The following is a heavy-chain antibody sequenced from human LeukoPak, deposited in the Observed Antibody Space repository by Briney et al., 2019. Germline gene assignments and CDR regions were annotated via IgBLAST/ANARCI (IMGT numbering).Heavy chain of an antibody. J-gene: IGHJ4*02. D-gene: IGHD1-26*01. CDR1: GGTFSSYA. V-gene: IGHV1-69*13. CDR2: IIPIFGTA. Sequence: SVKVSCKASGGTFSSYAISWVRQAPGQGLEWMGGIIPIFGTANYAQKFRGRVTITADESTSTAYMELSSLRSEDTAVYYCARALVGTTGRFDYWGQGTLVTVSS. CDR3: ARALVGTTGRFDY.